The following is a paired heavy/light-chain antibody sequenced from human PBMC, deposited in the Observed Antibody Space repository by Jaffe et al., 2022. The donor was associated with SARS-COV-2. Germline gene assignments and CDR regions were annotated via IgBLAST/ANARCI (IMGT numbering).Light chain of an antibody. CDR3: QQANSFPFT. CDR1: QGISSW. V-gene: IGKV1-12*02. CDR2: AAS. Sequence: DIQMTQSPSSVSASVGDRVTITCRASQGISSWLAWYQQKPGKAPKLLIYAASTLQSGVPSRFSGSGSGTDFTLTISSLQPEDFATYYCQQANSFPFTFGQGTRLEIQ. J-gene: IGKJ5*01.
Heavy chain of an antibody. CDR2: ISYDGSDK. Sequence: QVQLVESGGGVVQPGRSLRLSCVGSRFTFSSYGIHWVRQAPGKGLEWVALISYDGSDKYYADSVKGRFTISRDNSKDTLYLQMNSLRAEDTAVYYCAKVAWTTTALYYYGMDVWGQGTTVTVSS. V-gene: IGHV3-30*18. J-gene: IGHJ6*02. CDR1: RFTFSSYG. CDR3: AKVAWTTTALYYYGMDV. D-gene: IGHD1-26*01.